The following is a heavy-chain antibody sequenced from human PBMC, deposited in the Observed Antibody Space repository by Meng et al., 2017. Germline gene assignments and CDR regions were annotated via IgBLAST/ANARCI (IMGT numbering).Heavy chain of an antibody. J-gene: IGHJ4*02. D-gene: IGHD1-26*01. Sequence: GESLKISCAASGFTFSSYSMNWVRQAPGKGLLWVSRINSDGSSTSYADSVKGRFTISRDNAKNTLYLQMNSLRAEDTAVYYCARGREKLISAPADYWGQGTLVTVSS. CDR3: ARGREKLISAPADY. CDR2: INSDGSST. CDR1: GFTFSSYS. V-gene: IGHV3-74*01.